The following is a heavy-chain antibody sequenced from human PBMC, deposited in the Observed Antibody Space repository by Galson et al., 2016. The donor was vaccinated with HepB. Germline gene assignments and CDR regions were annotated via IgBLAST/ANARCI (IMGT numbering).Heavy chain of an antibody. CDR3: AAGTDFDY. Sequence: SLRLSCAASGFTFSLYAMHWVRQAPGKGLEWVAIIWSDETNKYYADSVKGRFTISRDNSKNTLYLQMNSLRVEDTAVYYCAAGTDFDYWGQGTLVTVSS. CDR1: GFTFSLYA. J-gene: IGHJ4*02. CDR2: IWSDETNK. V-gene: IGHV3-33*08. D-gene: IGHD3/OR15-3a*01.